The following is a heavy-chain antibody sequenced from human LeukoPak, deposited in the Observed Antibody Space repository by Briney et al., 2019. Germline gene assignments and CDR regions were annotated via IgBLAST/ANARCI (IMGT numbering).Heavy chain of an antibody. CDR2: ISAYNGNT. CDR1: GYTFTSYG. CDR3: ARSAAAYASAGRAFAI. J-gene: IGHJ3*02. Sequence: ASVKVSCKASGYTFTSYGISWVRQAPGQGLEWMGWISAYNGNTNYAQTLQGRVTMTTDTSTSTAYMELRSLRCDDTAVYYCARSAAAYASAGRAFAIWGQGTMVTVSS. D-gene: IGHD2-8*01. V-gene: IGHV1-18*01.